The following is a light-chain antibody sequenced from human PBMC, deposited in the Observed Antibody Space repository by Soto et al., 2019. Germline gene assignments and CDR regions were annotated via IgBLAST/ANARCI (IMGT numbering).Light chain of an antibody. CDR1: QSVSST. J-gene: IGKJ3*01. Sequence: EIVMTQSPATLSVSPGERATLSCRASQSVSSTLAWYQQKPGQAPRLVLYRASTRATGSPARFSGGGSGTEFTLTITSLQSEDFAVYYCQQYYDWPLTFGPGTKVDIK. CDR2: RAS. V-gene: IGKV3-15*01. CDR3: QQYYDWPLT.